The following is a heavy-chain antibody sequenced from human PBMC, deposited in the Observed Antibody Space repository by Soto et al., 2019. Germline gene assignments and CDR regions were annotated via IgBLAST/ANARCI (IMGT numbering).Heavy chain of an antibody. Sequence: QVQLVQSGAEVKKPGASVKVSCKASGYTFINYGISWVRQAPGQGLEWMGCISAYNSNIKYAQKFQGRVTMTSDTSTSTAYMEVRSLRSDDTAVYYCARDMNALGDYSAYWGQGTLVTVSS. J-gene: IGHJ4*02. CDR1: GYTFINYG. D-gene: IGHD4-17*01. CDR3: ARDMNALGDYSAY. CDR2: ISAYNSNI. V-gene: IGHV1-18*01.